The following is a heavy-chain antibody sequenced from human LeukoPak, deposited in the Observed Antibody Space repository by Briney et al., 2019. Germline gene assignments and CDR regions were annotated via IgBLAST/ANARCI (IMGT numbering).Heavy chain of an antibody. J-gene: IGHJ5*02. V-gene: IGHV1-18*04. Sequence: ASVMVSCKASGYTFTNYGISWVRQAPGQGLEWMGWISAYNGNTNYAQKLQGRVTLTTDTSTSTAYMELRSLRSDDTAVYYCAREGYCSGCTCYSTMNWFDPWGQGTLVTVSS. CDR2: ISAYNGNT. CDR3: AREGYCSGCTCYSTMNWFDP. CDR1: GYTFTNYG. D-gene: IGHD2-15*01.